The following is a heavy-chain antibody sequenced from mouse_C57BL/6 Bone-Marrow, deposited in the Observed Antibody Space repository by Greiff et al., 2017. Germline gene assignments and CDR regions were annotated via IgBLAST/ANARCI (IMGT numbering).Heavy chain of an antibody. CDR2: IDPENGDT. D-gene: IGHD2-3*01. J-gene: IGHJ2*01. Sequence: EVQLQQSGAELVRPGASVKLSCTASGFNIKDDYMHWVKQRPEQGLEWIGWIDPENGDTEYASKFQGKATITADTSSNTAYLQLSSLTSEDTAVYYCTTFDGYYYFDYWGQGTTLTVSS. CDR3: TTFDGYYYFDY. CDR1: GFNIKDDY. V-gene: IGHV14-4*01.